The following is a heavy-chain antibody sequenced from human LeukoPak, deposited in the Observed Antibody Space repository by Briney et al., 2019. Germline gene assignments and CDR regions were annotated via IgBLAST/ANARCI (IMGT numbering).Heavy chain of an antibody. Sequence: AETLSLTCAVSGYSISSGDYWGWIRQPPGTGMDWTGSIYHSGSTYYNPSLKSRVTISVDTSKNQFSLKLTSVTAADTAVYYCAREDYGDYEMGLWGQGTLVTVSS. CDR1: GYSISSGDY. J-gene: IGHJ4*02. D-gene: IGHD4-17*01. CDR3: AREDYGDYEMGL. CDR2: IYHSGST. V-gene: IGHV4-38-2*02.